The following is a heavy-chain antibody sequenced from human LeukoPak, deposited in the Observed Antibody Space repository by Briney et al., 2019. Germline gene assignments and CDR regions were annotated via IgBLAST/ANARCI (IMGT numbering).Heavy chain of an antibody. D-gene: IGHD5-18*01. J-gene: IGHJ6*02. CDR3: ARDRPNVDTATDYYYYGMDV. CDR2: ISGSGGST. Sequence: ETGGSLRLSCAASGFTFSSYAMSWVRQAPGKGLEWVSAISGSGGSTYYADSVKGRFTISRDNSKNTLYLQMNSLRAEDTAVYYCARDRPNVDTATDYYYYGMDVWGQGTTVTVSS. CDR1: GFTFSSYA. V-gene: IGHV3-23*01.